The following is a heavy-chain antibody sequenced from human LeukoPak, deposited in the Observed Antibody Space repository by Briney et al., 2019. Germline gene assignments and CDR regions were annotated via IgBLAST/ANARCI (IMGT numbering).Heavy chain of an antibody. V-gene: IGHV4-34*01. CDR3: ARGRNDFWSGYYSGTYNWFDP. J-gene: IGHJ5*02. D-gene: IGHD3-3*01. CDR2: INHSGST. CDR1: GGSFSGYY. Sequence: PSETLSLTCAVYGGSFSGYYWSWIRQPPGKGLEWIGEINHSGSTNYNPSLKSRVTISVDTSKNQFSLKLSSVTAADTAVYYCARGRNDFWSGYYSGTYNWFDPWGQGTLVTVSS.